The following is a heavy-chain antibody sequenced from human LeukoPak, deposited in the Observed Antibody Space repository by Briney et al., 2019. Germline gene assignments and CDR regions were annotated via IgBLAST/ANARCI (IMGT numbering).Heavy chain of an antibody. D-gene: IGHD5-18*01. CDR1: GYTFTSYG. CDR3: ARTWIHEAYNWFDP. Sequence: GASVKVSCKASGYTFTSYGISWVRQAPGQGLEWMGIINPSGGSTSYAQKFQGRVTMTRDMSTSAVYMELSSLRSEDTAVYYCARTWIHEAYNWFDPWGQGTLVTVSS. V-gene: IGHV1-46*01. J-gene: IGHJ5*02. CDR2: INPSGGST.